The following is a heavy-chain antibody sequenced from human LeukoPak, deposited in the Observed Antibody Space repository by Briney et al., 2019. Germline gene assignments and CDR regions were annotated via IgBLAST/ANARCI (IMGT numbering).Heavy chain of an antibody. CDR2: INHSGST. CDR1: GGSFSGYY. Sequence: SETLSLTCAVYGGSFSGYYWSWIRQPPGKGLEWIGEINHSGSTNYNPSLKSRVTISVKTSKNQFSLKLGSVTAADTAVYYCARVTGYTIEDYFDYWGQGTLVTVSS. CDR3: ARVTGYTIEDYFDY. J-gene: IGHJ4*02. D-gene: IGHD3-9*01. V-gene: IGHV4-34*01.